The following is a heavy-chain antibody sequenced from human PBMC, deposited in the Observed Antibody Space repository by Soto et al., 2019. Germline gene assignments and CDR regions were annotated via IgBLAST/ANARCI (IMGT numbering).Heavy chain of an antibody. Sequence: EVQLVESGGGLVQPGGSLRLSCAASGFTVSSNYMSWVRQAPGKGLEWVALIYSGGRTYYADSVKGRFIISRDKSKNTLYLQINSRRAEDTAVYFCASHPTRAYLDYWGQGTLVTVSS. CDR2: IYSGGRT. V-gene: IGHV3-66*04. CDR3: ASHPTRAYLDY. CDR1: GFTVSSNY. J-gene: IGHJ4*02.